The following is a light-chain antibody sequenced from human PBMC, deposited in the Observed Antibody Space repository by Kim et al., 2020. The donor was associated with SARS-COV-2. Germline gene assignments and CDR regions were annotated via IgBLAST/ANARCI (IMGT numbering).Light chain of an antibody. Sequence: ASVKLTCTLTSGHSTYAIAWHQQQPEKGPRYLMKLNSDGSHNKGDRIPDRFSGSSSGTVRYLTISSLQSEDEADYYCQTWDSGIGVFAGGTQLTVL. CDR3: QTWDSGIGV. CDR1: SGHSTYA. V-gene: IGLV4-69*01. CDR2: LNSDGSH. J-gene: IGLJ2*01.